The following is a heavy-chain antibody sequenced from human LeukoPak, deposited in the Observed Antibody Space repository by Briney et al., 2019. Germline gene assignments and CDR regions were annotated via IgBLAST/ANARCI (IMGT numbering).Heavy chain of an antibody. D-gene: IGHD6-13*01. CDR1: GLTFSSYS. V-gene: IGHV3-21*01. CDR3: ARSIAAAGTNY. Sequence: PGGSLRLSCAASGLTFSSYSMNWLRQAPGKGLEWVSSISGSSSYIYYADSVKGRFTISRDNAKNSLYLQMNSLRAEDTAVYYCARSIAAAGTNYWGQGTLVTLSS. CDR2: ISGSSSYI. J-gene: IGHJ4*02.